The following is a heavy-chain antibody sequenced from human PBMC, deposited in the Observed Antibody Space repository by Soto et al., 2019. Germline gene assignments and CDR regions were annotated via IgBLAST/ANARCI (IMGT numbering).Heavy chain of an antibody. CDR2: ISNDGSSK. Sequence: GGSLRLSCAASRFMFSSYGMHWVRQAPGKGLEWVAVISNDGSSKNYADSVKGRFTISRDNSKNMLYLQMDSLILEDTAVYYCAPTWGCSSTSCPPGFWGQGTLVTVSS. V-gene: IGHV3-30*03. J-gene: IGHJ4*02. CDR3: APTWGCSSTSCPPGF. CDR1: RFMFSSYG. D-gene: IGHD2-2*01.